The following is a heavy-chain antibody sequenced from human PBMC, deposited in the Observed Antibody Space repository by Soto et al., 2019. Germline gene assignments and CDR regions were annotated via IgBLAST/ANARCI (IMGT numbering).Heavy chain of an antibody. CDR3: ARDFFGSGPDYYLDV. Sequence: EVKLVESGGGLVKPGESLRLSCAASGFNFEVYSMNWVRQTPVKGLEWVSSISRGSRFLHYADSIKCRFTISRDDAESSLHLQIDSLRAEDTAVYFCARDFFGSGPDYYLDVWGTGTTVTVS. CDR2: ISRGSRFL. J-gene: IGHJ6*03. CDR1: GFNFEVYS. D-gene: IGHD3-10*01. V-gene: IGHV3-21*02.